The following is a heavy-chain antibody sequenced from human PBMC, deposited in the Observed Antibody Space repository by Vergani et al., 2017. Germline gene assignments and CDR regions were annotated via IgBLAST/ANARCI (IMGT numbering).Heavy chain of an antibody. V-gene: IGHV3-30-3*01. D-gene: IGHD3-16*01. Sequence: QVQLVESGGGVVQPGRSLRLSCAASGFTFSSYAMHWVRQAPGKGLEWVAVISYDGSNKYYADSVKGRFTISRDNSKNTLYLQMNSLRAEDTAVYYCAREMAVGGYGMDVWGQGTTVTVS. CDR2: ISYDGSNK. CDR1: GFTFSSYA. CDR3: AREMAVGGYGMDV. J-gene: IGHJ6*02.